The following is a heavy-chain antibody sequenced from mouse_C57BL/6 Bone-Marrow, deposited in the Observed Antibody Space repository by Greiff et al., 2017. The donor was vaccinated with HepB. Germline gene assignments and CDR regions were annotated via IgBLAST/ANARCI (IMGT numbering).Heavy chain of an antibody. CDR1: GYTFTDYY. CDR2: INPNNGGT. D-gene: IGHD2-5*01. J-gene: IGHJ4*01. Sequence: EVQLQQSGPELVKPGASVKISCKASGYTFTDYYMNWVKQSHGKSLEWIGDINPNNGGTSYNQKFKGKATLTVDKSSSTAYMELRSLTSEDSAVYYCARERAYYSNYGLYYYAMDYWGQGTSVTVSS. V-gene: IGHV1-26*01. CDR3: ARERAYYSNYGLYYYAMDY.